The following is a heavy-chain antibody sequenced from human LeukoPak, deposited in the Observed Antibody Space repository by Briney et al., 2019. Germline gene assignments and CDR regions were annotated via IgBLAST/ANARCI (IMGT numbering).Heavy chain of an antibody. J-gene: IGHJ4*02. CDR1: GYMFNLYG. D-gene: IGHD3-9*01. CDR2: ISVNNGDT. Sequence: ASVKVSCKASGYMFNLYGISWVRQAPGQGLEWMAWISVNNGDTKYGQKFQGRVTVTTDTSTSTVYLELRSLRPDDTAVYYCVRDQYLNVMTGFDEWGQGTLVTVSS. V-gene: IGHV1-18*01. CDR3: VRDQYLNVMTGFDE.